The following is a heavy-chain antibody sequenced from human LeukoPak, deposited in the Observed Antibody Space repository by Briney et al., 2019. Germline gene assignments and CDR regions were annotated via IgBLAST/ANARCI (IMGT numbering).Heavy chain of an antibody. D-gene: IGHD4-17*01. CDR2: IYSNRNT. Sequence: SETLSLTCSVSGGSISSSGHYWGWIRQSPEKGLDWIGSIYSNRNTYYNPSVKSRVTISVDTSKNQFSLKLTSVTAAETAVYYCARSATVTTGYFDYWGQGALVTVSS. CDR1: GGSISSSGHY. J-gene: IGHJ4*02. V-gene: IGHV4-39*07. CDR3: ARSATVTTGYFDY.